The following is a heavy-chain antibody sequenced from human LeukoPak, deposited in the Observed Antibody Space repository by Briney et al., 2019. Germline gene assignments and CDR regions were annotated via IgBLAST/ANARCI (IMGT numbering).Heavy chain of an antibody. Sequence: SETLSLTCTVSGGSISTNVCYWGWIRQPPGKGLEWIGSIYYSGNTYYNPSLKSRVTISVDTSKNQFSLKLSSVTAADTAVYYCARGHWLQLDYWGQGTLVTVSS. J-gene: IGHJ4*02. CDR1: GGSISTNVCY. CDR2: IYYSGNT. D-gene: IGHD5-24*01. CDR3: ARGHWLQLDY. V-gene: IGHV4-39*07.